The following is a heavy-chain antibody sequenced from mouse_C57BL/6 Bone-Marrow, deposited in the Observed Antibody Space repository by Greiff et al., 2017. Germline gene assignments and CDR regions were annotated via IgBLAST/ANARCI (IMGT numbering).Heavy chain of an antibody. CDR1: GFTFSSYA. V-gene: IGHV5-4*03. J-gene: IGHJ3*01. Sequence: EVNVVESGGGLVKPGGSLKLSCAASGFTFSSYAMSWVRQTPEKRLEWVATISDGGSYTYYPDNVKGRFTISRDNAKNNLYLQMSHLKSEDTAMYYCARFNYDCSWFAYWGQGTLVTVSA. CDR2: ISDGGSYT. CDR3: ARFNYDCSWFAY. D-gene: IGHD2-1*01.